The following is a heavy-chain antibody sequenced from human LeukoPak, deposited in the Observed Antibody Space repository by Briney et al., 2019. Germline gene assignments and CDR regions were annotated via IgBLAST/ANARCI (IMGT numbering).Heavy chain of an antibody. V-gene: IGHV3-64D*06. D-gene: IGHD3-22*01. CDR3: VKDGGRTYYYDSSGQN. J-gene: IGHJ4*02. CDR1: GFTFSSYA. Sequence: GGSLRPSCSASGFTFSSYAMHWVRQAPGKGLEYVSAISSNGGSTYYADSVKGRFTISRDNSKNTLYLQMSSLRAEDTAVYYCVKDGGRTYYYDSSGQNWGQGTLVTVSS. CDR2: ISSNGGST.